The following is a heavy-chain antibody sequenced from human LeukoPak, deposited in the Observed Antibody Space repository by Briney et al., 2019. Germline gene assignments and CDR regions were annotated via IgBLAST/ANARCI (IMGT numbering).Heavy chain of an antibody. J-gene: IGHJ4*02. V-gene: IGHV4-34*01. CDR1: GLSFSSYA. CDR3: ARETVDTAMVIDY. CDR2: INHSGST. Sequence: PGGSLRLSCAASGLSFSSYAMSWVRQPPGKGLEWIGEINHSGSTNYNPSLKSRVTISVDTSKNQFSLKLSSVTAADTAVYYCARETVDTAMVIDYWGQGTLATVSS. D-gene: IGHD5-18*01.